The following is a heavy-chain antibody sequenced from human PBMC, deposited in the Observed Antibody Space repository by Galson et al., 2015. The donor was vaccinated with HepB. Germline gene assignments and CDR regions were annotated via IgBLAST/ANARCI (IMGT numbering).Heavy chain of an antibody. CDR1: GFTFSSYD. V-gene: IGHV3-30*18. CDR2: TSYDGSNK. CDR3: AKGAFYYDPSGYLLFDY. D-gene: IGHD3-22*01. Sequence: PRLSCAASGFTFSSYDMHWVRQAPGKGLEWVALTSYDGSNKYYADSVKGRFTISRDNSKNTLYLQMNSLRPEDTAMYYCAKGAFYYDPSGYLLFDYWGQGTPVTVS. J-gene: IGHJ4*02.